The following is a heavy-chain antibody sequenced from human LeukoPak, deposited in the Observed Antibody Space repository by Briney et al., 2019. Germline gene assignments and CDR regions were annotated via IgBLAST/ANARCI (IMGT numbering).Heavy chain of an antibody. CDR3: ARDRGGGYSYGVYYYYYYMDV. V-gene: IGHV4-4*02. J-gene: IGHJ6*03. CDR2: IYHSGST. Sequence: PSETLSLTCAVSGGSISSSNWWSWVRQPPGKGLEWIGEIYHSGSTNYNPSLKSRVTMSVDTSKNQFSLKLSSVTAADTAVYYCARDRGGGYSYGVYYYYYYMDVWGKGTTVTVSS. CDR1: GGSISSSNW. D-gene: IGHD5-18*01.